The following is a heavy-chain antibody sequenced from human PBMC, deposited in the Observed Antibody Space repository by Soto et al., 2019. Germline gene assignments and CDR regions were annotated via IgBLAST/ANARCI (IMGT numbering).Heavy chain of an antibody. CDR1: GGSISSRSDY. V-gene: IGHV4-39*01. J-gene: IGHJ4*02. CDR3: ARHGVKGIAMAASVDY. CDR2: TYYSENT. D-gene: IGHD6-19*01. Sequence: PSETLSLTCTVSGGSISSRSDYWGWVRQAPGKGLEWIGSTYYSENTNYNPSLRSRVTISVDTSKNQFSLNLSSVTATDTAVYYCARHGVKGIAMAASVDYWGPGTLVTVS.